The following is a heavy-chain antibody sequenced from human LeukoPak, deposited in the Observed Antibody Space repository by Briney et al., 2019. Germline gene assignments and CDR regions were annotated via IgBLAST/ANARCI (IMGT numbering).Heavy chain of an antibody. Sequence: QTGGSLRLSCAASGFTFSSYAMHWVRQAPGKGLEWVAVISYDGSNKDYADSVKGRFTISRDNSKNTLYLQMNSLRAEDTAVYYCAKGGAQVGGQGTLVTVSS. D-gene: IGHD1-26*01. V-gene: IGHV3-30*04. CDR3: AKGGAQV. J-gene: IGHJ4*02. CDR2: ISYDGSNK. CDR1: GFTFSSYA.